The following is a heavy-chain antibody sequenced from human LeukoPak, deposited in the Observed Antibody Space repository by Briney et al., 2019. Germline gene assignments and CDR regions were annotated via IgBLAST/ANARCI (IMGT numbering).Heavy chain of an antibody. D-gene: IGHD3-16*02. V-gene: IGHV4-34*01. CDR3: VRGRERYDYVWGSYRHHYFDY. Sequence: SETLSLTCAVYGGSFSGYYWSWIRQPPGKGLEWIGEINHSGSTNYNPSLKSRVTISVDTSKNQFSLKLSSVTAADTAVYYCVRGRERYDYVWGSYRHHYFDYWGQGTLVTVSS. CDR2: INHSGST. CDR1: GGSFSGYY. J-gene: IGHJ4*02.